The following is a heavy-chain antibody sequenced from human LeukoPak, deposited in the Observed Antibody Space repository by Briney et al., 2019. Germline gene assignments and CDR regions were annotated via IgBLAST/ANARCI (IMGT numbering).Heavy chain of an antibody. CDR3: ARRNYDHIWGNYGSLYYFDY. CDR1: GYTFTSYA. D-gene: IGHD3-16*01. V-gene: IGHV1-18*01. J-gene: IGHJ4*02. CDR2: ISAYNGNT. Sequence: ASVKVSCKTSGYTFTSYAISWVRQAPGQGLEWMGWISAYNGNTDYAQKFQGRVTMTTDTSTSTAYMELRSLRSDDTAVYYCARRNYDHIWGNYGSLYYFDYWGQGTLVTVSS.